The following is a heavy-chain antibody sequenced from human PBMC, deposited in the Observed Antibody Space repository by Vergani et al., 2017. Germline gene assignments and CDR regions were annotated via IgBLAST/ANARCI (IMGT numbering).Heavy chain of an antibody. J-gene: IGHJ4*02. CDR1: GGSISSYY. CDR3: ARGLSSTAPIDY. V-gene: IGHV4-59*01. Sequence: QVRLQESGPGLVKPSETLSLTCTVSGGSISSYYWSWIRQPPGKGLEWIGYIYYSGSTNYNPSLKSRVTISVDTSKNQFSLKLSSVTAADTAVYYCARGLSSTAPIDYWGQGTLVTVSS. CDR2: IYYSGST. D-gene: IGHD4-17*01.